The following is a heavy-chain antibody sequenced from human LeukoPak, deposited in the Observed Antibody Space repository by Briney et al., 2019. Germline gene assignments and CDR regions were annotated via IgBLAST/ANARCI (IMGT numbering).Heavy chain of an antibody. J-gene: IGHJ4*02. CDR2: ISGSGGST. Sequence: GGSLRLSCAASGFTFSSYVMSWVRQAPGKGLEWVSAISGSGGSTYYADSVKGRFTISRDNSKNPLYLQMNSLSAEDTAVYYCAARSGGRKDYWGQGTLVTVSS. D-gene: IGHD2-15*01. V-gene: IGHV3-23*01. CDR3: AARSGGRKDY. CDR1: GFTFSSYV.